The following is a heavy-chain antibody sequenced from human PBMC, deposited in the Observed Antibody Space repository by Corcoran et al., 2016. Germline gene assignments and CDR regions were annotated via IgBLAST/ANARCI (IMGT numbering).Heavy chain of an antibody. Sequence: QVQLVQSGAEVKKHGASVKVSCKASGYTFTSYYMHWVRQAPGQGLEWMGIINPSGGSTSYAQKFQGRVTMTRDTSTSTVYMELSSLRSEDTAVYYCARDRENCGGDCYSYYYYYYGMDVWGQGTTVTVSS. J-gene: IGHJ6*02. CDR3: ARDRENCGGDCYSYYYYYYGMDV. CDR2: INPSGGST. D-gene: IGHD2-21*02. V-gene: IGHV1-46*01. CDR1: GYTFTSYY.